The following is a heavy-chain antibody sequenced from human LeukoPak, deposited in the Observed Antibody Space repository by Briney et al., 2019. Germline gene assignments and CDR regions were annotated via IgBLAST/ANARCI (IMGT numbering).Heavy chain of an antibody. CDR1: GFTFSSYG. V-gene: IGHV3-30*02. Sequence: GGSLRLSCGVSGFTFSSYGMHWVRQAPGKGLGWVAYIRYDGSNRHYADSVKGRFTISRDNSKNTLYLQMSGLRAEDTAVYYCAKGGGFDWLNYYYMDVWGKGTTVIISS. J-gene: IGHJ6*03. CDR3: AKGGGFDWLNYYYMDV. D-gene: IGHD3-9*01. CDR2: IRYDGSNR.